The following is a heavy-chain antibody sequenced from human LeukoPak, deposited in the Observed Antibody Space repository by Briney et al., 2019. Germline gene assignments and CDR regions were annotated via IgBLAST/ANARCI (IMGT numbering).Heavy chain of an antibody. J-gene: IGHJ6*02. CDR2: IPFDGSDE. V-gene: IGHV3-30*02. CDR3: ARDYGMDV. CDR1: GFRLTTYG. Sequence: GGSLRISCEVSGFRLTTYGTHWVRQAPGKGLEWVAYIPFDGSDEYYVDSVKGRFTISRDNAKNSLYLQMNSLRAEDTAVYYCARDYGMDVWGQGTTVTVSS.